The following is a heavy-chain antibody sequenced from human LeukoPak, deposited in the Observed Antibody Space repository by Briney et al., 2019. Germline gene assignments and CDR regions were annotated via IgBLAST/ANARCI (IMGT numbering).Heavy chain of an antibody. D-gene: IGHD1-7*01. V-gene: IGHV3-33*06. J-gene: IGHJ5*02. CDR2: IWYDGTKK. CDR3: AKEGITGAMYNWFDP. Sequence: PGRSLRLSCAASGFAFRSYGMHWVRQAPGKGLEWVAAIWYDGTKKYNEDSVKGRFTISRDNSQEALYLQMNSLRAEDTAVYYCAKEGITGAMYNWFDPWGPGTLVTVSS. CDR1: GFAFRSYG.